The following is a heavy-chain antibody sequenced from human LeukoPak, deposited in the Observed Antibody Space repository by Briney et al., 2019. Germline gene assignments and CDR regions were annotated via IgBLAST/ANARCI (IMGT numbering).Heavy chain of an antibody. J-gene: IGHJ5*02. Sequence: GESLKISCKGSGFSFTSYWIGWVRQMRGKGLEWTGIIYPAGSDTRYSPFFQGQVTISADKSISTTYLQWSSLKASDTAMYYCARLSNNYMYNWFDPWGQGTLVTVSS. CDR1: GFSFTSYW. D-gene: IGHD2/OR15-2a*01. CDR3: ARLSNNYMYNWFDP. CDR2: IYPAGSDT. V-gene: IGHV5-51*01.